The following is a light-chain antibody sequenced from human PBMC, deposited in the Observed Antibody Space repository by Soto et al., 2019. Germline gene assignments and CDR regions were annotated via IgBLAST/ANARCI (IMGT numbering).Light chain of an antibody. V-gene: IGKV1-12*01. CDR2: AAS. J-gene: IGKJ2*01. Sequence: DIQMTQSPSSVSAPVGDRVTISCRASQDINKWLAWYQQKPGKAPKLLISAASTLQSGVPSRFSGSGSGTEFTLTIQSLQPDDIATYYCQQASSFPHTFGQGIKLEIK. CDR1: QDINKW. CDR3: QQASSFPHT.